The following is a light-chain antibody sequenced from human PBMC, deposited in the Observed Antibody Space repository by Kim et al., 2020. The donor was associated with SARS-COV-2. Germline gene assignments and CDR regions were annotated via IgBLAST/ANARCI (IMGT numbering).Light chain of an antibody. CDR1: SSNIGAGYA. CDR3: QSYDSSLSGVV. J-gene: IGLJ2*01. V-gene: IGLV1-40*01. Sequence: QRVTSSCTGSSSNIGAGYAVHWYQQLPGTAPKLLIYGNTNRPSGVPDRFSGSKSGTSASLAITGLQAEDEADYYCQSYDSSLSGVVFGGGTKLTVL. CDR2: GNT.